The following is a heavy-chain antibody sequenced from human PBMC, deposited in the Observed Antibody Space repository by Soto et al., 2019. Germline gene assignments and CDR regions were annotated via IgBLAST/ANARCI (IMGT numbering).Heavy chain of an antibody. CDR3: ASNLYYYDSSGTFQH. CDR2: ISGSGGST. D-gene: IGHD3-22*01. V-gene: IGHV3-23*01. CDR1: GFTFSSYA. J-gene: IGHJ1*01. Sequence: GGSLRLSCAASGFTFSSYAMSWVRQAPGKGLEWVSAISGSGGSTYYADSVKGRFTISRDNSKNTLYLQMNSLRAEDTAVYYCASNLYYYDSSGTFQHWGQGTLVTVSS.